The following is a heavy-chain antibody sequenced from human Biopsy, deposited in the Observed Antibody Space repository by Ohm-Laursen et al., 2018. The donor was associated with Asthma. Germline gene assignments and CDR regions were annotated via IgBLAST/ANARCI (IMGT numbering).Heavy chain of an antibody. CDR2: IYYSGST. D-gene: IGHD2/OR15-2a*01. V-gene: IGHV4-61*01. CDR3: ARDGGLTLYPGTFHI. CDR1: GGSVSSGSYY. Sequence: SETLSLTCTVSGGSVSSGSYYWSWIRQPPGKGLEWIGYIYYSGSTNYNPSLKSRVTISVDTSKNQFSLKLSSVTAADTAVYYCARDGGLTLYPGTFHIWGQGTMVTVSS. J-gene: IGHJ3*02.